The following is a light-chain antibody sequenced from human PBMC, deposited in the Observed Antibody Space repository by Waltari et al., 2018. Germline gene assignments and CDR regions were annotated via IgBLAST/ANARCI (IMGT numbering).Light chain of an antibody. J-gene: IGKJ1*01. CDR1: QGIRND. V-gene: IGKV1-6*01. CDR3: LQDYNYPWT. CDR2: AAS. Sequence: AIQMTQSPSSLSASVGDRVTITCRASQGIRNDLGWYQQIPGKAPRLLIYAASSLQSGVPSRFSGSGFDTDFTLTISSLQPEDSATYYCLQDYNYPWTFGQGTKVEIK.